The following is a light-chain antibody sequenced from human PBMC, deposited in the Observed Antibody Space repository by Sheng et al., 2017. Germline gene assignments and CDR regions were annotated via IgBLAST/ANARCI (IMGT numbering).Light chain of an antibody. J-gene: IGLJ3*02. CDR3: ASYATSNTWL. V-gene: IGLV2-14*01. CDR2: EVN. Sequence: QSALIQPASVSGSPGQSITISCTGSNTDIGTFNFVSWYQQHPARAPKLIIYEVNNRPSGISYRFSGSKSGNTASLTLSGLQPEDEADYYCASYATSNTWLFGGGTKVTVL. CDR1: NTDIGTFNF.